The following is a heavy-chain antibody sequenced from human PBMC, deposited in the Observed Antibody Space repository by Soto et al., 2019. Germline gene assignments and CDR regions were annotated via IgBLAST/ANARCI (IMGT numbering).Heavy chain of an antibody. CDR3: VRGTERYNHFDY. V-gene: IGHV4-39*01. CDR2: AYYSVST. J-gene: IGHJ4*02. Sequence: SQTLSLTCTVSGGSISSSRSPCGWIRQPPGKGLAWIGSAYYSVSTYYNPSLKSRVTMSVDTSKNQFSLKLNSVPAADTAVFYCVRGTERYNHFDYWGQGTLVTVPS. CDR1: GGSISSSRSP. D-gene: IGHD1-1*01.